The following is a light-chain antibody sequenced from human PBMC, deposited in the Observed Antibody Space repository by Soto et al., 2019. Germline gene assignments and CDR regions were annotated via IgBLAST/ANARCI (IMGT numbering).Light chain of an antibody. CDR2: STS. J-gene: IGLJ3*02. V-gene: IGLV7-43*01. Sequence: QAVVTQEPSLTVSPGGTVTLTCASSTGAVTSGYYPNWFQQKPGQAPRALIYSTSNKYSWTPVRFSGSLLGGKAALTLSGVQSGDEAEYYCLLYYGAGWVFGGGTKVTVL. CDR1: TGAVTSGYY. CDR3: LLYYGAGWV.